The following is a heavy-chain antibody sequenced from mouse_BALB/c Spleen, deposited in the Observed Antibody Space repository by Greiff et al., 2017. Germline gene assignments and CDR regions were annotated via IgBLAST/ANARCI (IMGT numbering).Heavy chain of an antibody. V-gene: IGHV3-1*02. CDR2: IHYSGST. CDR3: ALYDSAWFAY. Sequence: EVKLMESGPDLVTPSQSLSLTCTVTGYSITSGYSWHWLRQFPGNKLEWMGYIHYSGSTNYKPSLKSRISSTQDTSKNQFFLQLNSVTTEDTATYYCALYDSAWFAYWGQGTLVTVSA. J-gene: IGHJ3*01. D-gene: IGHD2-3*01. CDR1: GYSITSGYS.